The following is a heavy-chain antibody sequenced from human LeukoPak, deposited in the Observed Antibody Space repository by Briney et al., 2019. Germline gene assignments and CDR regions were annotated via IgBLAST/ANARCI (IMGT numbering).Heavy chain of an antibody. Sequence: SETLSLTCAVYGGSFSGYYWSWIRQPPGKGLEWIGEINHSGSTNYNPSLKSRVTISVDTSKNQFSLKLSSVTAADTAVYYCARKGRYGSGSYPYWGQGTLVTVSS. D-gene: IGHD3-10*01. CDR1: GGSFSGYY. V-gene: IGHV4-34*01. CDR3: ARKGRYGSGSYPY. CDR2: INHSGST. J-gene: IGHJ4*02.